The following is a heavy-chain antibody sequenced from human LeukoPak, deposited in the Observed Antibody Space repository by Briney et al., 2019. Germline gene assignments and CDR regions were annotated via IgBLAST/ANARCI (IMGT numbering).Heavy chain of an antibody. Sequence: SETPSLTCAVYGGSFSGYYWSWIRQPPGKGLEWIGEINHSGSTNYNPSLKSRVTISVDTSKNQFSLKLSSVTAADTAVYYCARGVRSSWYWPYYYYYGMDVWGQGTTVTVSS. D-gene: IGHD6-13*01. J-gene: IGHJ6*02. CDR2: INHSGST. V-gene: IGHV4-34*01. CDR1: GGSFSGYY. CDR3: ARGVRSSWYWPYYYYYGMDV.